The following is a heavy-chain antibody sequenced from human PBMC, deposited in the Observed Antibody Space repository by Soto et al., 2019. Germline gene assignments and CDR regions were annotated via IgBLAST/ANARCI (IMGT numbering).Heavy chain of an antibody. CDR2: VYWDDDK. D-gene: IGHD3-22*01. J-gene: IGHJ5*01. V-gene: IGHV2-5*02. Sequence: QITLKESGPTLVNPTQTLTLTCTFSGFSLSTSGAAVGWIRQPPGKALEWLALVYWDDDKRYSPSIKNRVTISKDTSKSQVALTLTNAKPVDTATYYCAHRQIVTFCCVVTQTDIWLDSWCQGPLVTVPS. CDR3: AHRQIVTFCCVVTQTDIWLDS. CDR1: GFSLSTSGAA.